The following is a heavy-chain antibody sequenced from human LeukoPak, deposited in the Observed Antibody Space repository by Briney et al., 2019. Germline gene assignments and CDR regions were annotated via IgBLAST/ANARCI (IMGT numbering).Heavy chain of an antibody. CDR1: GASISSYY. J-gene: IGHJ4*02. V-gene: IGHV4-59*01. D-gene: IGHD3-22*01. CDR2: IYYSGST. CDR3: ARGKDYYDTSGYPTFHY. Sequence: SETLSLTCTVSGASISSYYWSWIRQPPGKGLEWIGYIYYSGSTNHNPSLKSRVTISVDTSKNQLSLKLTSVLAADTAVYYCARGKDYYDTSGYPTFHYWGQGTLVTVSS.